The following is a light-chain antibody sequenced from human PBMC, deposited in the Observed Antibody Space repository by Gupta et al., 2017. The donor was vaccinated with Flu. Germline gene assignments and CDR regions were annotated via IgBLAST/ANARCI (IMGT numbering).Light chain of an antibody. J-gene: IGKJ2*03. V-gene: IGKV6-21*02. CDR2: FAS. CDR1: QSIGGS. Sequence: EIVLTQSPDFQSVSPKEKVTITCRASQSIGGSLHWYQQKPDQSPKLLIKFASQSISGVPSRFSGSGYGTDFTLTIISLGAEDAATYYCLQSSTLPYSFGQGTKLEIK. CDR3: LQSSTLPYS.